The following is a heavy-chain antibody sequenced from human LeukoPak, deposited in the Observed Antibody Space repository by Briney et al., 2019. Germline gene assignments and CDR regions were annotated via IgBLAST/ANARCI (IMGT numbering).Heavy chain of an antibody. CDR3: ARVRYGPAASWFDP. D-gene: IGHD2-2*01. J-gene: IGHJ5*02. V-gene: IGHV4-34*01. CDR2: INHGGTT. CDR1: GGSFSGYF. Sequence: TSETLSLTCAVYGGSFSGYFWSWIRQPPGKGLEWIGEINHGGTTNHNPSLKSRVTISVDTSKNQFSLKLSSVTAADTAVYYCARVRYGPAASWFDPWGQGTLVTVSS.